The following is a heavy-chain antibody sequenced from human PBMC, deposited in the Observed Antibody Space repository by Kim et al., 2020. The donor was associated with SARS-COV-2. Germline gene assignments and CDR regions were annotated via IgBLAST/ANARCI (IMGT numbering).Heavy chain of an antibody. CDR2: ISSNSASI. J-gene: IGHJ4*02. CDR1: GFSFSSYK. V-gene: IGHV3-21*01. D-gene: IGHD6-19*01. CDR3: TTQLFSVAENY. Sequence: GGSPRLSCAASGFSFSSYKMNWVRQAPGKGLEWVSVISSNSASIYYADSVKGRFTISRDNTKNSLYLQMNSLRVEDTAVYYCTTQLFSVAENYWGQGTLLTVSS.